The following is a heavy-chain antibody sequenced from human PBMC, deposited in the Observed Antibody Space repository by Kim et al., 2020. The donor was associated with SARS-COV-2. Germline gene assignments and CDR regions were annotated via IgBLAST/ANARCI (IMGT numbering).Heavy chain of an antibody. J-gene: IGHJ4*02. D-gene: IGHD3-10*01. CDR3: AKVRRFGIDEFDY. CDR2: ISRISKTT. CDR1: GFAFSSFW. Sequence: GGSLRLSCAASGFAFSSFWMNWVRLAPGKGLEWVSHISRISKTTSYADSVKGRFTISRDNSKNTLYLQMNSLKVEDTAVYYCAKVRRFGIDEFDYWGRGAVVAFSS. V-gene: IGHV3-48*04.